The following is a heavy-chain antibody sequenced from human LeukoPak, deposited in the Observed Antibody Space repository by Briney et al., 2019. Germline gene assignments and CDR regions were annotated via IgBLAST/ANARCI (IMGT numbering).Heavy chain of an antibody. J-gene: IGHJ6*02. CDR1: GGTFSSYA. CDR2: IIPIFGTA. V-gene: IGHV1-69*13. Sequence: ASVKVSCKASGGTFSSYAISWVRQAPGQGLEWMGGIIPIFGTANYAQKFQGRVTITADESTSTAYMELSSLRSEDTAVYYCARTMTTVTTSDVDYYYYGMDVWGQGTTVTVSS. D-gene: IGHD4-11*01. CDR3: ARTMTTVTTSDVDYYYYGMDV.